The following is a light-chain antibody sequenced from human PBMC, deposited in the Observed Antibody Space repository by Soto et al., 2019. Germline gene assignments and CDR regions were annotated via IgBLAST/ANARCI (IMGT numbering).Light chain of an antibody. Sequence: IVLTQSPATLCLSPGERATLSCRASQSVSRILAWYQQKPGQAPRLLIYDASNRATGIPARFSGSGSGTDFTLAISRLEPEDFAVYYCQQFGSSPLLTFGGGTKVDIK. V-gene: IGKV3-20*01. CDR2: DAS. J-gene: IGKJ4*01. CDR3: QQFGSSPLLT. CDR1: QSVSRI.